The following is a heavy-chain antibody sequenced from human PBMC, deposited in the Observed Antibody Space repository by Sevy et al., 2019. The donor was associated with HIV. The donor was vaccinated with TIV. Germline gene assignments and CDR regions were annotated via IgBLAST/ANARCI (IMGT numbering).Heavy chain of an antibody. V-gene: IGHV4-39*01. CDR3: ARQRSYYDSLTGSQRGYWLDT. Sequence: SETLSLTCTVSGGSISSSSQFWAWIRQSPGKGLEWIGNVYNSGTTEYNPSLKSRITISVDTSKNKFSLKLTSETAADTAVYYCARQRSYYDSLTGSQRGYWLDTWGHGNLVTVSS. CDR1: GGSISSSSQF. J-gene: IGHJ5*01. CDR2: VYNSGTT. D-gene: IGHD3-9*01.